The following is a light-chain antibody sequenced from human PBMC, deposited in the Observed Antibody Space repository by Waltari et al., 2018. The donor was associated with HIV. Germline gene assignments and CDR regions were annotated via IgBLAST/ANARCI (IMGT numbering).Light chain of an antibody. J-gene: IGLJ2*01. Sequence: QSALTQSPSASGSPGQSVNISCTGANGDISDYNYFSWYQQHPDRPPKLIIFEVTKRPCGVPDRFSGSKSGNTASLFVSGLQPEDEATYFCSSFAGTHKLFGGGTKLTVL. CDR2: EVT. V-gene: IGLV2-8*01. CDR1: NGDISDYNY. CDR3: SSFAGTHKL.